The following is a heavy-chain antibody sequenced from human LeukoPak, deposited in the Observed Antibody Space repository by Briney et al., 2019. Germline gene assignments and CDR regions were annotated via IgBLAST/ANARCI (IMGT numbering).Heavy chain of an antibody. V-gene: IGHV4-34*01. D-gene: IGHD3-22*01. CDR3: ARARPSWYYDSSDYYDY. CDR1: GGSFSGYY. Sequence: SETLSLTCAVYGGSFSGYYWSWIRQPPGKGLEWIGEINHSGSTNYNPSLKSRVTISVDTSKNQFSLKLSSVTAADTAVYYCARARPSWYYDSSDYYDYWGQGTLVTVSS. CDR2: INHSGST. J-gene: IGHJ4*02.